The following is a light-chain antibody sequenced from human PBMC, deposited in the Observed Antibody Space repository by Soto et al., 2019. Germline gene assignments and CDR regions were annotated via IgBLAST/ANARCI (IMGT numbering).Light chain of an antibody. Sequence: QPVLTQSPSASASLGASVKLTCTLSSGHSSYAIAWHQQQPEKGPRYLMKLNSDGSHSKGDGIPDRFSGSSSGAERYLTISSLQSEDEADYYGQTWGTGIWVFGGGTKVTAL. J-gene: IGLJ3*02. V-gene: IGLV4-69*01. CDR1: SGHSSYA. CDR2: LNSDGSH. CDR3: QTWGTGIWV.